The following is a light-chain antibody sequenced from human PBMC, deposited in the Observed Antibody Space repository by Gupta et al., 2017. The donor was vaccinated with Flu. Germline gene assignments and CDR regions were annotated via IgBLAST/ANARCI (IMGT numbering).Light chain of an antibody. CDR1: SGSVTTNFY. J-gene: IGLJ3*02. CDR2: NTN. V-gene: IGLV8-61*01. Sequence: QTLVTQEPSFSVSPGATVTLTRGFTSGSVTTNFYPSWYQQTLGQAPRTLIYNTNVPSSGVPDRFSGSILGNKAALTITGAKADDESDYYCVLYLGSGSWVFGGGTKLTVL. CDR3: VLYLGSGSWV.